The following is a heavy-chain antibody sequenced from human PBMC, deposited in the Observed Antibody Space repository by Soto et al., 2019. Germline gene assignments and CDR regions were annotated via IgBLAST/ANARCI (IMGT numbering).Heavy chain of an antibody. D-gene: IGHD4-4*01. J-gene: IGHJ6*04. V-gene: IGHV3-21*01. Sequence: PGASLRLSCAASGFTFSSYIINWVRQAPGKALEWGSSISSSSSYIYYADSVKGRFTISRDNAKNSLYLQMTSLRAEDTAVYYCARETKNSIRHTIPQYGMDVWGKGTTVTVS. CDR1: GFTFSSYI. CDR3: ARETKNSIRHTIPQYGMDV. CDR2: ISSSSSYI.